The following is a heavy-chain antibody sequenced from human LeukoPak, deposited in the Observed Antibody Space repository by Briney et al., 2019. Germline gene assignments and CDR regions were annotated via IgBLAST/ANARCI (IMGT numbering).Heavy chain of an antibody. D-gene: IGHD3-22*01. Sequence: PSETLSLTCTVSGGSISSYYWSWIRQPAGKGLEWIGRIYTSGSTNYNPSLKSRVTMSVDTSKNQLSLKLSSVTAADTAVYYCARLRVVVVPDAFDIWGQGTMVTVSS. V-gene: IGHV4-4*07. CDR2: IYTSGST. J-gene: IGHJ3*02. CDR3: ARLRVVVVPDAFDI. CDR1: GGSISSYY.